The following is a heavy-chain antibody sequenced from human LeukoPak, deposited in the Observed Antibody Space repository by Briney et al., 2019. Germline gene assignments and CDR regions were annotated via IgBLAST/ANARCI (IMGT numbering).Heavy chain of an antibody. J-gene: IGHJ4*02. CDR1: GFTFSSYA. Sequence: GGSLRLSCAASGFTFSSYAMSWVRQAPGKGLEWVSAISGSGGSTYYADSVKGRFTISRDNSKNALYLQMNSLRAEDTAVYYCARVNFRRIAVAGTLDYWGQGTLVTVSS. V-gene: IGHV3-23*01. D-gene: IGHD6-19*01. CDR2: ISGSGGST. CDR3: ARVNFRRIAVAGTLDY.